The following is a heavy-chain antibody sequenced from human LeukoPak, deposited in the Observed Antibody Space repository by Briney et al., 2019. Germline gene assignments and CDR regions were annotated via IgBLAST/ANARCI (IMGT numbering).Heavy chain of an antibody. CDR3: ARDWEYSSSWPLYYYYYGMDV. Sequence: ASVKVSCKASGYTFTSYGISWVRQAPGQGLEWMGWISAYNGNTNYAQKLQGRVTMTTDTSTSTACMELRSLRSDGTAVYYCARDWEYSSSWPLYYYYYGMDVWGQGTTVTVSS. V-gene: IGHV1-18*01. CDR1: GYTFTSYG. CDR2: ISAYNGNT. D-gene: IGHD6-13*01. J-gene: IGHJ6*02.